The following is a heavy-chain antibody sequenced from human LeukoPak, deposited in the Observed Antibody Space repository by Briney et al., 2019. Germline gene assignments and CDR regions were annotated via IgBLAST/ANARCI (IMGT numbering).Heavy chain of an antibody. CDR3: ARGSGTYYYDSGGYLNWFDP. J-gene: IGHJ5*02. D-gene: IGHD3-22*01. CDR2: VYYTGST. V-gene: IGHV4-39*01. Sequence: PSETPSLTCTVSGGSISSSGYYCGWIRQPPGKGLEWIGTVYYTGSTYYNPSLKSRVTTSEDTSRNQFSLKLNSVTAADTAVYYCARGSGTYYYDSGGYLNWFDPWGQGILVTVSS. CDR1: GGSISSSGYY.